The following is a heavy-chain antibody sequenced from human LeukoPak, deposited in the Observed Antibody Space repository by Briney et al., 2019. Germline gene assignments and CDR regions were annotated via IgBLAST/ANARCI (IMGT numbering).Heavy chain of an antibody. CDR2: ICYGVTT. CDR1: GGSISSSSYC. J-gene: IGHJ4*02. CDR3: ARHPYSSSWDFDY. Sequence: PSETLSLTCTVSGGSISSSSYCWGWIRQPPGKGLEWIGTICYGVTTYYNPSLKSRVTISVDTSKNQFSLNLSSVTAADTAVCYCARHPYSSSWDFDYWGQGTLVTVSS. D-gene: IGHD6-6*01. V-gene: IGHV4-39*01.